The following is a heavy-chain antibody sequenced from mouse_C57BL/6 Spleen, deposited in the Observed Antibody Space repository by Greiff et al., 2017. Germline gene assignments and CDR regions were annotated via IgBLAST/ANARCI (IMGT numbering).Heavy chain of an antibody. J-gene: IGHJ1*03. CDR3: AAIGYFDV. CDR1: GFTFSDYG. Sequence: EVKLQESGGGLVKPGGSLKLSCAASGFTFSDYGMHWVRQAPEKGLEWVAYISSGSSTIYYADTVKGRFTISRVNAKNTLFLQMTSLRSEDTAMYYCAAIGYFDVWGTGTTVTVSS. CDR2: ISSGSSTI. V-gene: IGHV5-17*01.